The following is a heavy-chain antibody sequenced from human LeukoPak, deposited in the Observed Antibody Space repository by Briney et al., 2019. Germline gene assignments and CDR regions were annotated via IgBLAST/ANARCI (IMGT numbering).Heavy chain of an antibody. J-gene: IGHJ4*02. V-gene: IGHV3-23*01. CDR2: ISGSGTT. Sequence: GGSLRLSCAASGFTFSSYAMTWIRQAPGKGLEWVSSISGSGTTYYADSVKGRFTISRDNSKNTLYLQMNSLRVEDTAVYYCAKRWDVRYFDYWGQGTLVTVSS. D-gene: IGHD1-26*01. CDR3: AKRWDVRYFDY. CDR1: GFTFSSYA.